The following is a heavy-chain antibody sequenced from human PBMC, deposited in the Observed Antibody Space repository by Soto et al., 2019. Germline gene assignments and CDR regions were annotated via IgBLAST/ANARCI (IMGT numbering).Heavy chain of an antibody. CDR3: AREGGAYYYDSSGYYYVSNWFDP. CDR2: IIPIFGTA. Sequence: SVKVSCKASGGTFSSYAISWVRQAPGQGLEWMGGIIPIFGTANYAQKFQGRVTITADESTSTAYMELSSLRSEDTAVYYCAREGGAYYYDSSGYYYVSNWFDPWGQGTLVTVSS. V-gene: IGHV1-69*13. CDR1: GGTFSSYA. J-gene: IGHJ5*02. D-gene: IGHD3-22*01.